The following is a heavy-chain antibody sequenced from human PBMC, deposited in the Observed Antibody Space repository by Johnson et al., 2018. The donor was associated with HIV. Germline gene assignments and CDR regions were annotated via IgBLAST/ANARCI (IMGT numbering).Heavy chain of an antibody. V-gene: IGHV3-30*03. CDR3: ARVGPGFGVLMDGALGI. Sequence: QVQLVESGGGVVQPGGSLRLSCAASGFTFSSYGIHWVRQAPGKGLESVAVISYDGSKKYYADFVKGRFTISRDNSKTTLYLQMNSLRAEDTAVYYCARVGPGFGVLMDGALGIWGQGTMVTVSS. CDR1: GFTFSSYG. J-gene: IGHJ3*02. D-gene: IGHD3-3*01. CDR2: ISYDGSKK.